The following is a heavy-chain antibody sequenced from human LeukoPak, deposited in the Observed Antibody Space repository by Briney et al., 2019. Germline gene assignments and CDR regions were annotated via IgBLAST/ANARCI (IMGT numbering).Heavy chain of an antibody. Sequence: SETLSLTCAVYGGSFSGYYWSWIRQPPGKGLEWIGEINHSGSTNYNPSLKSRVTISVDTSKNQFSLKLSSVTAADTAVYYCARGWTLEGSGSFNWFDPWGQGTLVTVSS. J-gene: IGHJ5*02. V-gene: IGHV4-34*01. CDR1: GGSFSGYY. CDR3: ARGWTLEGSGSFNWFDP. CDR2: INHSGST. D-gene: IGHD3-10*01.